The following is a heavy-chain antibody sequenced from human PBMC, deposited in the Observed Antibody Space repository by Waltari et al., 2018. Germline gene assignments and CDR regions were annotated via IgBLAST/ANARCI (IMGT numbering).Heavy chain of an antibody. CDR1: GFTFTASA. CDR3: ATGQGSVASYGMDV. J-gene: IGHJ6*02. Sequence: QVQLVQSGSELKKPGASVQVSCQASGFTFTASAMNWVRQAPGQGLEWMGWINTNTGDPTYAQGFTGRFVFSLDTSVSTAYLQISSLKSEDTAVYFCATGQGSVASYGMDVWGQGTTVIVSS. D-gene: IGHD5-12*01. CDR2: INTNTGDP. V-gene: IGHV7-4-1*01.